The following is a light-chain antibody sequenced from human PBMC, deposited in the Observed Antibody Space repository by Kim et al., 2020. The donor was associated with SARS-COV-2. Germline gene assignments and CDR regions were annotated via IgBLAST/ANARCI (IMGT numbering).Light chain of an antibody. V-gene: IGLV2-8*01. J-gene: IGLJ1*01. CDR2: EVS. CDR1: SSDVGGYNY. CDR3: TSYAGSKDYV. Sequence: QSALTQPPSASGSPGQSVTISCTGTSSDVGGYNYVSWHQQHPGKAPKLMIYEVSKRPSGVPDRFSGTKSGNTASLTVSGLQAEDEADYYCTSYAGSKDYVFGSGTKVTVL.